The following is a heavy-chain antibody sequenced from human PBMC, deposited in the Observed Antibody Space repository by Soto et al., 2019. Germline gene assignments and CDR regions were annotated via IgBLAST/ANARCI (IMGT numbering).Heavy chain of an antibody. CDR2: ISSSSSYI. V-gene: IGHV3-21*01. CDR3: ARDWVKGDFWSGYYPNYYYGMDV. Sequence: GGSLRLSCAASGFTFSSYSMNWVRQAPGKGLEWVSSISSSSSYIYYADSVKGRFTISRDNAKNSLYLQMNSLRAEDTAVYYWARDWVKGDFWSGYYPNYYYGMDVWGQGTTVTVSS. D-gene: IGHD3-3*01. J-gene: IGHJ6*02. CDR1: GFTFSSYS.